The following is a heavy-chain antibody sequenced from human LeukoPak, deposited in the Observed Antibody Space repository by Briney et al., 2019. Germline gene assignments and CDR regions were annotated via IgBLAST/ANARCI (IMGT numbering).Heavy chain of an antibody. D-gene: IGHD3-10*01. Sequence: GGSLRLSCAASGFTFSSYAMHWVRQAPGKGLEWVAVISYDGSNKYYADSVKGRFTISRDNSKNTLYLQMNSLRAEDTAVYYCARDPGAYYYGSGSQYYYYMDVWGKGTTVTVSS. J-gene: IGHJ6*03. CDR2: ISYDGSNK. V-gene: IGHV3-30*04. CDR3: ARDPGAYYYGSGSQYYYYMDV. CDR1: GFTFSSYA.